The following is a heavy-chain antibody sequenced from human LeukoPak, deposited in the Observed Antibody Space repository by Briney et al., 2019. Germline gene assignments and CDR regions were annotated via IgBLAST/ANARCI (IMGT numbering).Heavy chain of an antibody. CDR3: VRVNYGEYYFVY. V-gene: IGHV3-30-3*01. J-gene: IGHJ4*02. D-gene: IGHD4-17*01. Sequence: PGGSLRLSCAASGFTFSIYSMHWVRQAPGKGLEWVAIISKDGNNKYYTDSVKGRFTISRDNSKNTLYLQMNSLRPDDMAVYHCVRVNYGEYYFVYWGRGTLVTVSS. CDR2: ISKDGNNK. CDR1: GFTFSIYS.